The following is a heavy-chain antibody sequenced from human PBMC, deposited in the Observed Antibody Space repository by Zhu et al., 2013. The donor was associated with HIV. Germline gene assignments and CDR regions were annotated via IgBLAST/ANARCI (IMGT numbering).Heavy chain of an antibody. CDR2: IYYSGST. V-gene: IGHV4-59*01. D-gene: IGHD2-2*01. J-gene: IGHJ6*02. CDR1: GGSISSYY. Sequence: QVQLQESGPGLVKPSETLSLTCTVSGGSISSYYWSWIRQPPGKGLEWIGYIYYSGSTNYNPSLKSRVTISVDTSKNQFSLKLSSVTAADTAVYYCARDKGTVVRGMDVWGQGTTVTVSS. CDR3: ARDKGTVVRGMDV.